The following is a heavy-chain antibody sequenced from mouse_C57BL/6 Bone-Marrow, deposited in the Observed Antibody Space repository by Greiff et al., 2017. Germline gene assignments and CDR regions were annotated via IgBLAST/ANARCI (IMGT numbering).Heavy chain of an antibody. V-gene: IGHV14-2*01. J-gene: IGHJ2*01. CDR1: GFNITDYY. CDR2: IDPEDGET. D-gene: IGHD1-1*01. Sequence: VQLKESGAELVKPGASVKLSCTASGFNITDYYMHWVKQRTEQGLEWIGMIDPEDGETKYDPKFQGKATITADTSSNTAYLQLSSLTSEDTAVYYCARGEDYYGSSYDWGQGTTLTVSS. CDR3: ARGEDYYGSSYD.